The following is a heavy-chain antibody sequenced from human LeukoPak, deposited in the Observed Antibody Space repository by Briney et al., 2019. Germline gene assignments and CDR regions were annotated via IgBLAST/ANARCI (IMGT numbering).Heavy chain of an antibody. CDR3: AREAVSGPTGWFDS. J-gene: IGHJ5*01. Sequence: PGGSLRLSCAASGFTFSSYGMHWVRQAPGKGLEWVAVISYDGSNKYYVDSVKGRFTISRDNSKNTLYLQMNSLRAEDTAVYYCAREAVSGPTGWFDSWGQGTLVTVSS. CDR1: GFTFSSYG. D-gene: IGHD5/OR15-5a*01. CDR2: ISYDGSNK. V-gene: IGHV3-30*03.